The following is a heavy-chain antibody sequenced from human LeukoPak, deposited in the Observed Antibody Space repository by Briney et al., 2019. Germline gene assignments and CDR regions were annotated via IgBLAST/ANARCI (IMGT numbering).Heavy chain of an antibody. V-gene: IGHV4-34*01. CDR1: GGSFSGYY. CDR3: ARGGWLNWFDP. Sequence: PSETLSLTCAVYGGSFSGYYRSWIRQPPGKGLEWIGEINHSGSTNYNPSLKSRVTISVDTSKNQFSLKLSSVTAADTAVYYCARGGWLNWFDPWGQGTLVTVSS. CDR2: INHSGST. J-gene: IGHJ5*02. D-gene: IGHD6-19*01.